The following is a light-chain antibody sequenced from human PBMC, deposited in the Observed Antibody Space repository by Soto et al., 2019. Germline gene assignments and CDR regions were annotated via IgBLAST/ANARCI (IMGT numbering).Light chain of an antibody. V-gene: IGKV3-11*01. CDR2: ASS. CDR3: LQRSSWPYT. CDR1: QSVTNY. J-gene: IGKJ2*01. Sequence: EVVLTQSPATLSLSPGERATLSCRASQSVTNYLAWYQQKPGQAPRLLIYASSSRATGIPARFSGSGSRTDFTLTISSLESEDFAVYYCLQRSSWPYTFGQGTKLEIK.